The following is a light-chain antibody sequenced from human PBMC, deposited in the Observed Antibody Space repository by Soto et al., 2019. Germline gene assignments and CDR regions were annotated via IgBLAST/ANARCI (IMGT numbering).Light chain of an antibody. CDR3: MQPLQSWT. CDR2: LGS. J-gene: IGKJ1*01. V-gene: IGKV2-28*01. Sequence: IIMTQSPLSLPVTPGAPASISCRSSQSLLHSNGYNYLDWYLRKPGQAPQLLIYLGSNRASGVPDRFSGSGSGTDFTLKISRVEAEDVGVYYCMQPLQSWTFGQGTKVDI. CDR1: QSLLHSNGYNY.